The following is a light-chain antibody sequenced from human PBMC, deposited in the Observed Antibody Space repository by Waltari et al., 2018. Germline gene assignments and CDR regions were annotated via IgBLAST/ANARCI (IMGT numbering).Light chain of an antibody. CDR3: MQGIHLPLT. J-gene: IGKJ4*01. CDR2: EVS. V-gene: IGKV2-29*02. CDR1: ESLLFSNGKTY. Sequence: DIVMTQTPLSLSVTPGQPASIFCKSSESLLFSNGKTYMYWFLQRPGQSPQLLIYEVSSRLSGVPDRFSGSGSGTDFTLKISRVEAEDVGIYYCMQGIHLPLTFGGGTKVEIK.